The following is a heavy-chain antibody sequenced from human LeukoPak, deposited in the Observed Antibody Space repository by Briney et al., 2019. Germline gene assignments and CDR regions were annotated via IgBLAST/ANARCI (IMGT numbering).Heavy chain of an antibody. J-gene: IGHJ3*02. CDR2: IYSSGST. CDR1: GDSISSDY. D-gene: IGHD3-10*01. V-gene: IGHV4-39*07. CDR3: ARSDGYGLVGI. Sequence: KASETLSLTCNVSGDSISSDYWGWIRQPPGKTLEWIGSIYSSGSTYYNPSLKSRVIIIIDTPKNHFSLTLSSVTAADTAVYYCARSDGYGLVGIWGQGTMVTVSS.